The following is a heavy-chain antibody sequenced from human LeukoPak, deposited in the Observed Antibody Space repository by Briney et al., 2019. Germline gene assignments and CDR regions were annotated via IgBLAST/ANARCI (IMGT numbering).Heavy chain of an antibody. CDR2: IKQDGSEK. D-gene: IGHD4-17*01. V-gene: IGHV3-7*01. Sequence: PGGSLRLSCAASGFTFSSYWMSWVRQAPGKGLEWVANIKQDGSEKYYVDSVKGGLTISRDNAKNSLYLQMNSLRAEDTAVYYCARVQSYGDYRYWGQGTLVTVSS. J-gene: IGHJ4*02. CDR3: ARVQSYGDYRY. CDR1: GFTFSSYW.